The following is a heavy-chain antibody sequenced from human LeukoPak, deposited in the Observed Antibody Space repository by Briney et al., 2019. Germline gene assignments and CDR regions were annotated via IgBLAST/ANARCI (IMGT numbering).Heavy chain of an antibody. CDR2: ISYIGST. V-gene: IGHV4-59*11. J-gene: IGHJ4*02. D-gene: IGHD6-19*01. CDR3: ARAGSSGWYEFDY. CDR1: GASISGHY. Sequence: PSETLSLTCSVSGASISGHYLTWIRQPPGKGLEWIGYISYIGSTNYNPSLKSRVTISVDTSKNQFSLKLSSVTAADTAVYYCARAGSSGWYEFDYWGQGTLVTVSS.